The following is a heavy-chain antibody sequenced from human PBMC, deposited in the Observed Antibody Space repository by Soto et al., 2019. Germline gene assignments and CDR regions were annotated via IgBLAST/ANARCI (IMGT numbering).Heavy chain of an antibody. CDR2: IYYSGST. Sequence: SETLSLTCTVSGGSISSYYWSWIRQPPGKGLEWIGYIYYSGSTNYNPSLKSRVTISVDTSKNQFSLKLSPVTAADTAVYYCARHPLYCSGGSCHTYYYMDVWGKGTTVTVSS. D-gene: IGHD2-15*01. CDR3: ARHPLYCSGGSCHTYYYMDV. CDR1: GGSISSYY. J-gene: IGHJ6*03. V-gene: IGHV4-59*08.